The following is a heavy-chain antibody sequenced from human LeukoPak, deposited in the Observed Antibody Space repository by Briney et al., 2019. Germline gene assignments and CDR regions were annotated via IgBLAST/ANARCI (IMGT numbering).Heavy chain of an antibody. CDR1: GITLSHCG. J-gene: IGHJ4*02. V-gene: IGHV3-23*01. CDR2: ISDSGGRT. Sequence: PGGSLRLSCAVSGITLSHCGLSWVRQAPGKGLEWVAGISDSGGRTNYADSVKGRFTISSDNPKNTLYLQMNSLRTEDTAVYFCAKRGVVIRVILVGFHKEAYYFDSWGQGALVTVSS. D-gene: IGHD3-22*01. CDR3: AKRGVVIRVILVGFHKEAYYFDS.